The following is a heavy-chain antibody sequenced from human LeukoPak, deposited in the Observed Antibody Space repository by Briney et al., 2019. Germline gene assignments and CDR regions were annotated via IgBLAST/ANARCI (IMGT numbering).Heavy chain of an antibody. CDR1: GGSFSGYY. J-gene: IGHJ3*02. D-gene: IGHD3-22*01. CDR3: ARENTYYYDSSGDNDAFDI. Sequence: SETLSLTCAVYGGSFSGYYWSWIRQPPGKGLEWIGEINHSGSTNYNPSLKRRVTISVDTSKNQFSLKLSSVTAADTAVYYCARENTYYYDSSGDNDAFDIWGQGTMVTVSS. V-gene: IGHV4-34*01. CDR2: INHSGST.